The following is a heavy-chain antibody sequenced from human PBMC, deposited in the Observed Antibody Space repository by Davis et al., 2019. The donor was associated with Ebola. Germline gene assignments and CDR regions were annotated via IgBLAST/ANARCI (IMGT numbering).Heavy chain of an antibody. CDR3: TRDKGHYYYGMDV. CDR1: GFTFGDYA. CDR2: IRSKAYGGTT. J-gene: IGHJ6*02. V-gene: IGHV3-49*04. Sequence: GESLKISSTASGFTFGDYAMSWVRQPPGKGLEWVGFIRSKAYGGTTEYAASVKGRFTISRDDSKSIAYLQMNSLKTEDTAVYYCTRDKGHYYYGMDVWGQGTTVTVSS.